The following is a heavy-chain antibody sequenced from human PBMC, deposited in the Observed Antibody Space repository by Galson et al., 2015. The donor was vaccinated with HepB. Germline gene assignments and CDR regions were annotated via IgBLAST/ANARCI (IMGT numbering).Heavy chain of an antibody. J-gene: IGHJ2*01. CDR3: ARAPYVPFNFGLRGYLDL. Sequence: SLRLSCAAFGFTLSNSGMHWVRQAPGKGLEWVAVISSDGSHEYYADSVKGRFTISRDKSKNTLNLQMNSLRADDTAMYYCARAPYVPFNFGLRGYLDLWGRGTPVTVSS. CDR1: GFTLSNSG. V-gene: IGHV3-30*03. D-gene: IGHD1-1*01. CDR2: ISSDGSHE.